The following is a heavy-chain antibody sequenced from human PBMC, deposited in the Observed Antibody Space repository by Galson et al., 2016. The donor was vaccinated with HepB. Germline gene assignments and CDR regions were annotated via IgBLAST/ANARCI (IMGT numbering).Heavy chain of an antibody. V-gene: IGHV3-30*18. CDR1: GFTFSKYA. J-gene: IGHJ3*02. D-gene: IGHD3-9*01. CDR2: ISTNGINE. Sequence: SLRLSCAASGFTFSKYALHWVRQAPGKGLEWVAVISTNGINEKYEDSVKGRFTVSRDNSKNTVDLQMNSLGPEDTAVYYCAKDQGVLRHFDWLTYDAFDMWGQGTMVTVSS. CDR3: AKDQGVLRHFDWLTYDAFDM.